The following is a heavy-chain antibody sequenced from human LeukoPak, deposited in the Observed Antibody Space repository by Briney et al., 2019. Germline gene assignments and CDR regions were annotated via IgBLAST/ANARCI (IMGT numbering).Heavy chain of an antibody. V-gene: IGHV4-59*08. CDR2: IYYSGST. J-gene: IGHJ4*02. CDR1: GGSISSYY. D-gene: IGHD1-7*01. Sequence: SETLSLTCTVSGGSISSYYWSWIRQPPGKGLEWIGYIYYSGSTNYNPSLKTRVTTSVDTSKNQFSLKLSSVTAADTAVYYCARAPVAGTYHYFDYWGQGTLVTVSS. CDR3: ARAPVAGTYHYFDY.